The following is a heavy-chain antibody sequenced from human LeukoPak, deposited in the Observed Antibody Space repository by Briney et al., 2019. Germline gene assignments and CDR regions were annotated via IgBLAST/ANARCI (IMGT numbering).Heavy chain of an antibody. Sequence: GGSLRLSCAASGFTFSSYSMNWVRQAPGKGLEWVSSISSSSSYIYYADSVKGRFTISRDNAKNSLYLQMNSLRAEDTAVYYCAREGSIFGVEYYYYYMDVWGKGTTVTVSS. CDR1: GFTFSSYS. J-gene: IGHJ6*03. CDR2: ISSSSSYI. V-gene: IGHV3-21*01. D-gene: IGHD3-3*01. CDR3: AREGSIFGVEYYYYYMDV.